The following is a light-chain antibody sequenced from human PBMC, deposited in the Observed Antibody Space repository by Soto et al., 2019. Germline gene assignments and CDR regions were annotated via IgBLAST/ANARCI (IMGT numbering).Light chain of an antibody. J-gene: IGLJ2*01. Sequence: QAVVTQEPSLTVSPGGTVTLTCASSTGAVTGGYYPNWFQRKPGQAPRPLIYSTSNKHSWTPARFSGSLLGGKAALTLSGVQPEDEAEYYCLLYYGGAQLIFGRGTKLTVL. V-gene: IGLV7-43*01. CDR3: LLYYGGAQLI. CDR2: STS. CDR1: TGAVTGGYY.